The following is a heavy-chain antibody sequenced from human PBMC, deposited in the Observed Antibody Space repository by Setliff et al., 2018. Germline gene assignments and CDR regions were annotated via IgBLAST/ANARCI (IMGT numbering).Heavy chain of an antibody. CDR3: ARLSWDGLRYHGLDV. CDR1: GGSIDSSF. J-gene: IGHJ6*02. Sequence: PSETLSLTCTVSGGSIDSSFWNWIRQSPEKGLEWIGYKSTRGDTNSNPSLRSRLTMSVDTSKSQFSLNLTSVTAADTAIHFCARLSWDGLRYHGLDVWGQGTTVTVSS. V-gene: IGHV4-59*01. CDR2: KSTRGDT. D-gene: IGHD3-10*01.